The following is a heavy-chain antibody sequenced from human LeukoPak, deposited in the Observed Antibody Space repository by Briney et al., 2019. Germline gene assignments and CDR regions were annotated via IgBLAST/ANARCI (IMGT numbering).Heavy chain of an antibody. CDR1: GGSISGYY. CDR3: ARTRSDGYNDC. J-gene: IGHJ4*02. CDR2: IYYSGST. Sequence: SETLSLTCTVSGGSISGYYWSRIRQPPGKGLEWIAYIYYSGSTNYNPSLKSRVTISVDTSKNQFSLKLSSVTAADTAVYFCARTRSDGYNDCWGQGTLVTVSS. V-gene: IGHV4-59*01. D-gene: IGHD5-24*01.